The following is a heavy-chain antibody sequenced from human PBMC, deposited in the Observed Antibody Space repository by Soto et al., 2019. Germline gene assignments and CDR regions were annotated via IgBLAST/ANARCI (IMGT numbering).Heavy chain of an antibody. CDR3: ARVELSCSGGSCFPEWYFQH. V-gene: IGHV1-18*01. J-gene: IGHJ1*01. CDR1: GYTFISYG. CDR2: ISAYSSNT. D-gene: IGHD2-15*01. Sequence: QVLLVQSGAEVKKPGASVKVSCKASGYTFISYGFSWVRQAPGQGLEWMGWISAYSSNTNYAQKLQGRVTMTTDTSTSTAYMELRSLRSDDTAVYYCARVELSCSGGSCFPEWYFQHWGQGTLVTVSS.